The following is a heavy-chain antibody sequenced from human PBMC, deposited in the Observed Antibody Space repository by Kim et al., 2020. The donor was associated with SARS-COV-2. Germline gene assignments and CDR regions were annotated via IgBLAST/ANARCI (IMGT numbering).Heavy chain of an antibody. Sequence: SETLSLTCTVSGGSISSGSYYWTWIRQPPGKGLEWIGNIFYGGTTYYNPSLKSRLTISVDTSQNQFSLKLNSVTASDTAVYYCARLGEWGSYLEYWGQGSLVTVSS. CDR3: ARLGEWGSYLEY. J-gene: IGHJ4*02. D-gene: IGHD3-16*01. CDR1: GGSISSGSYY. CDR2: IFYGGTT. V-gene: IGHV4-39*01.